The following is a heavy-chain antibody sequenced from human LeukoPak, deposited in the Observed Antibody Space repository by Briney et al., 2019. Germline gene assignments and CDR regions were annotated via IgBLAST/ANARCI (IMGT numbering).Heavy chain of an antibody. CDR3: ARTYSSYSSNSEFDY. Sequence: ASVKVSCKASGYTFTSYGITWVRQAPGQGLGWMGWISAYNGNTDYAQKFQGRVTMTTHTSTTTAYMDVTNLISDDTAVYYCARTYSSYSSNSEFDYWGQGTLVTVSS. V-gene: IGHV1-18*01. CDR1: GYTFTSYG. D-gene: IGHD6-13*01. CDR2: ISAYNGNT. J-gene: IGHJ4*02.